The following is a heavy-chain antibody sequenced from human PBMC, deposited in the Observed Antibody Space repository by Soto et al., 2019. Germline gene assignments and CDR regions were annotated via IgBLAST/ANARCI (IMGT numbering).Heavy chain of an antibody. J-gene: IGHJ4*02. V-gene: IGHV1-3*04. CDR2: INISNGNT. D-gene: IGHD4-17*01. CDR1: GYTFKSYQ. CDR3: ARDTDLTLVTTLDY. Sequence: GASVKVSCKXSGYTFKSYQIYWVRQAPGQRLECMGWINISNGNTEYSQNFQGRVTMTRDASASTAYMELSSLRSEDTAVYYCARDTDLTLVTTLDYWGQGTPVTVSS.